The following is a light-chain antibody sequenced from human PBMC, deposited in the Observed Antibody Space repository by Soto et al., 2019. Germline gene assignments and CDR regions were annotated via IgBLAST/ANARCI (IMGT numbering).Light chain of an antibody. CDR3: SSFTTSSTRV. CDR2: EVS. J-gene: IGLJ1*01. V-gene: IGLV2-14*02. CDR1: RSDVGSYNL. Sequence: HSALTQPASVSGSPGQSITISCTGTRSDVGSYNLVSWYQQYPGKAPKLMIYEVSYRPSGVSNRFSGSKSGNTASLTISGLQAEDEADYYCSSFTTSSTRVFGTGTKLTVL.